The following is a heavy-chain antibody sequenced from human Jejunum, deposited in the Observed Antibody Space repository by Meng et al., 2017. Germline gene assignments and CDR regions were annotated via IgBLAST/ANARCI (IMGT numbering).Heavy chain of an antibody. Sequence: GESLKISCAASGFTFSSYWMHWVRQGPGKGLVWVSHIKTDGSKTTYADSVKGRFTVSRDNDKNSIYLQMNSLRVDDTALYYCARDGGTDWFDPWGPGTLVTVSS. D-gene: IGHD1-1*01. J-gene: IGHJ5*02. V-gene: IGHV3-74*01. CDR2: IKTDGSKT. CDR3: ARDGGTDWFDP. CDR1: GFTFSSYW.